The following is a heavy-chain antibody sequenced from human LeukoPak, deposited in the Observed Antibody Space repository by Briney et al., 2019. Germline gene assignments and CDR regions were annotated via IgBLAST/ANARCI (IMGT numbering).Heavy chain of an antibody. J-gene: IGHJ4*02. CDR1: GYTFTSYD. CDR3: ARIVEDY. V-gene: IGHV1-69*05. D-gene: IGHD2-15*01. Sequence: GASVKVSCKASGYTFTSYDINWVRQAPGQGLEWMGRIIPIFGTANYAQKFQGRVTITTDESTSTAYMELSSLRSEDTAVYYCARIVEDYWGQGTLVTVSS. CDR2: IIPIFGTA.